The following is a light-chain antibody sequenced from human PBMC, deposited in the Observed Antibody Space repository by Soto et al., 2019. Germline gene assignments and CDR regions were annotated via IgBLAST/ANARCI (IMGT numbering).Light chain of an antibody. J-gene: IGLJ1*01. CDR3: SSYAGGSTFAV. V-gene: IGLV2-23*03. CDR1: SSDVGSYNL. Sequence: QSVLTQPASVSGSPGQSITITCTETSSDVGSYNLVFWYQQHPGKAPKLTISEGNKRPSGLSNRFSASKSGITASRTISGLQAEDEADYYCSSYAGGSTFAVYGSGTKVTVL. CDR2: EGN.